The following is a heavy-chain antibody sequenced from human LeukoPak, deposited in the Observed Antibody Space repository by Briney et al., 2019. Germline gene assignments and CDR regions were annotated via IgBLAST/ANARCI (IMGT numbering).Heavy chain of an antibody. CDR2: ITDGGGHS. J-gene: IGHJ4*02. D-gene: IGHD1-7*01. CDR3: AREPAGTYGRYHDY. CDR1: GLTFSSCT. V-gene: IGHV3-23*01. Sequence: PGGSLRLSCAASGLTFSSCTMGWVRQAPGKGLEWVSTITDGGGHSYYADSMKGRFRVSRDNFKNTLYLQMDSLRAEDTALYYCAREPAGTYGRYHDYWGQGTLVTVSS.